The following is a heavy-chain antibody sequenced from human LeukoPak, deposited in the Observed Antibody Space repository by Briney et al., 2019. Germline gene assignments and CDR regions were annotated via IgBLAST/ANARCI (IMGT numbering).Heavy chain of an antibody. Sequence: GGSLRFSGAGSGFTFSSYEMNWVRQAPGKGLEGVSYISSSGSTIYYADSVKGRFTISRDNAKNSLYLQMNSLRAEDMALYYCAKDRLSGFSGGVIDYWGQGTQVTLSS. CDR2: ISSSGSTI. CDR1: GFTFSSYE. D-gene: IGHD6-19*01. J-gene: IGHJ4*02. CDR3: AKDRLSGFSGGVIDY. V-gene: IGHV3-48*03.